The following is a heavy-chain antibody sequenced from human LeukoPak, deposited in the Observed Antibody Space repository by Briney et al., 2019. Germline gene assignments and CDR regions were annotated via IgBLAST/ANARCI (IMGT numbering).Heavy chain of an antibody. D-gene: IGHD6-13*01. V-gene: IGHV3-7*01. J-gene: IGHJ4*02. CDR2: IKQDGSEK. Sequence: PGGSLRLSCAASGFTFSSYWMSWVRQAPGKGLEWVANIKQDGSEKYYVDSVKGRFTISRDNAKNSLYLQMNSLRAEDTAVYYCASGEAAAGTELYYWGQGTLVTVSS. CDR1: GFTFSSYW. CDR3: ASGEAAAGTELYY.